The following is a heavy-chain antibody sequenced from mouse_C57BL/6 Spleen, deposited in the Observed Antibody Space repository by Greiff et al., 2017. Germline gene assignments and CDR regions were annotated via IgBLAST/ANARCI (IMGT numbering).Heavy chain of an antibody. CDR2: SRNKANDYTT. D-gene: IGHD4-1*01. CDR3: ARDTTGTWYCDV. Sequence: EVQLVASGGGLVQSGRSLRLSCATSGFTFSDFYMEWVRQAPGKGLEWIAASRNKANDYTTEYSASVKGRFIVSRDTSQSILYLQMNALRAEDTAMYYCARDTTGTWYCDVWGTGTTVTVSS. V-gene: IGHV7-1*01. J-gene: IGHJ1*03. CDR1: GFTFSDFY.